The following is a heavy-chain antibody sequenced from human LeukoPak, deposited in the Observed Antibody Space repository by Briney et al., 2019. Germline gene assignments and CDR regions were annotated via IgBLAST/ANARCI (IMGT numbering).Heavy chain of an antibody. CDR1: GYTFTSYD. V-gene: IGHV1-8*03. J-gene: IGHJ4*02. CDR3: ARGGGDIDDFDY. D-gene: IGHD3-16*01. CDR2: MNPNSGNT. Sequence: ASVKVSCKASGYTFTSYDINWVRQATGQGLEWMGWMNPNSGNTGYAQKFQGRVTITRNTSISTAYMELSSLRSEDTAVYYCARGGGDIDDFDYWGQGTLVTVSS.